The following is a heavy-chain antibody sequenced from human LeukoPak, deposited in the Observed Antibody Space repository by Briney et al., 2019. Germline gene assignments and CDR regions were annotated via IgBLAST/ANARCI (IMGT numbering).Heavy chain of an antibody. J-gene: IGHJ3*02. Sequence: PSGTLSLTCTVSGGSISSGGYYWSWIRQHPGKGLEWIGYIYYSGSTYYNPSLKSRVTMSVDTSKNQFSLKLSSVTAADTAVYYCARVSTTNWIVDAFDIRGQGTMVTVSS. V-gene: IGHV4-31*03. CDR2: IYYSGST. D-gene: IGHD2-2*03. CDR3: ARVSTTNWIVDAFDI. CDR1: GGSISSGGYY.